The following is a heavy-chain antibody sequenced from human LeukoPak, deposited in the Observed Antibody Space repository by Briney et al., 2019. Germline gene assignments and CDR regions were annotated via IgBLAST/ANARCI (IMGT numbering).Heavy chain of an antibody. D-gene: IGHD3-3*01. J-gene: IGHJ4*02. CDR3: ASGSYDFWSGYYEDY. V-gene: IGHV1-69*05. Sequence: SVKVSCKASGGTFSSYAISWVRQAPGQGLEWMGGIIPIFGTANYAQKFQGRVTITTDESTSTAYMELSSPRSEDTAVYYCASGSYDFWSGYYEDYWGQGTLVTVSS. CDR1: GGTFSSYA. CDR2: IIPIFGTA.